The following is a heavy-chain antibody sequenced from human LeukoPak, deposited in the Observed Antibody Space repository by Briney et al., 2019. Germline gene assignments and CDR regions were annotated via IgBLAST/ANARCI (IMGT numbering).Heavy chain of an antibody. CDR2: IRSKAYGGTT. J-gene: IGHJ4*02. CDR3: TRSWIQLWLIPFDY. D-gene: IGHD5-18*01. Sequence: GGSLRLSCTASGFTFGDYAMSWVRQAPGKGLEWVGFIRSKAYGGTTEYDASVKGRFTISRDDSKSIAYLQMNSLKTEDTAVYYCTRSWIQLWLIPFDYWGQGTLVTVSS. CDR1: GFTFGDYA. V-gene: IGHV3-49*04.